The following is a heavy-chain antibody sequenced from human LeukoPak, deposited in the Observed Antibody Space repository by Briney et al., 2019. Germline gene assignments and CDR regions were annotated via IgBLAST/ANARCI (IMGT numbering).Heavy chain of an antibody. CDR3: AKGGVQLERKSYYFDY. CDR1: GFTFSSYA. CDR2: ISGSGGST. J-gene: IGHJ4*02. D-gene: IGHD1-1*01. V-gene: IGHV3-23*01. Sequence: GGSLRLSCAASGFTFSSYAMSWVRQAPGKGLEWVSAISGSGGSTYYADSVKGRFTISRDNSKNTLYLQMNSLRAEDTAVYYCAKGGVQLERKSYYFDYWGQGTLVTVSS.